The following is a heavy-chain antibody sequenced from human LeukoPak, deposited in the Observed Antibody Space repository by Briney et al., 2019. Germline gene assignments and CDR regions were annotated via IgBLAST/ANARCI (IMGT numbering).Heavy chain of an antibody. CDR1: GGTFSSYA. CDR2: IIPIFGTA. Sequence: SVKVSCKASGGTFSSYAISWVRQAPGQGLEWMGGIIPIFGTANYAQKFQGRVTITTDESTSTAYMELSSLRSEDTAVYYCAREEYCSGGSCYSGYSYYFDYWGQGTPVTVSS. J-gene: IGHJ4*02. CDR3: AREEYCSGGSCYSGYSYYFDY. D-gene: IGHD2-15*01. V-gene: IGHV1-69*05.